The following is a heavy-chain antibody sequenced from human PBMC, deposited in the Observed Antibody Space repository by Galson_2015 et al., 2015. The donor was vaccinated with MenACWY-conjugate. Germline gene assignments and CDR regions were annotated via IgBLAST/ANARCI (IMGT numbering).Heavy chain of an antibody. CDR1: GGSISSHY. D-gene: IGHD2-21*01. CDR3: ARMHTWGACCGYFDE. V-gene: IGHV4-59*08. J-gene: IGHJ4*02. Sequence: SETLSLTCTVSGGSISSHYWSWFRQPPGKGLEWLAYIRDTGSLKDNPSLKGRVTMSADKSNNQFSLRLISVTAADTAVYYCARMHTWGACCGYFDEWGQGILVAVSS. CDR2: IRDTGSL.